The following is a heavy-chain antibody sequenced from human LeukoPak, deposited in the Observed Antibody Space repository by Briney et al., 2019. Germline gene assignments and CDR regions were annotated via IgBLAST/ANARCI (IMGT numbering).Heavy chain of an antibody. J-gene: IGHJ5*02. CDR1: GGSFSSNS. CDR3: ARGRSGSLYNWFDP. CDR2: ISSSSSYI. V-gene: IGHV3-21*01. Sequence: PGGSLRLSCAASGGSFSSNSMNWVRQAPGKGLEWVSSISSSSSYIYYADSVKGRFTISRDNNKNSLYLQMNSLKADDTAVYYCARGRSGSLYNWFDPWGQGNLVTVSS. D-gene: IGHD3-10*01.